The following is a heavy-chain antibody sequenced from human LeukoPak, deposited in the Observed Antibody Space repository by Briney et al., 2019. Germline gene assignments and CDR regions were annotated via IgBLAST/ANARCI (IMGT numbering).Heavy chain of an antibody. V-gene: IGHV4-34*01. D-gene: IGHD3-10*01. Sequence: SETLSLTCAVYGGSFSGYYWSWIRQPPGKGLEWIGEINHSGSTNYNPSLKSRVTISVDTSKNQFSLKLSSVTAADTAVYYCARDLLWGYDYWGQGTLVTVSS. J-gene: IGHJ4*02. CDR3: ARDLLWGYDY. CDR1: GGSFSGYY. CDR2: INHSGST.